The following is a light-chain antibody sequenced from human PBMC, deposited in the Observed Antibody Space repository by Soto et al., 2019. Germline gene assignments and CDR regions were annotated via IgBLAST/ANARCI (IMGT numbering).Light chain of an antibody. J-gene: IGKJ1*01. CDR1: QDISNY. V-gene: IGKV1-33*01. Sequence: DIQMTQSPSSLSASVGDRVTITCQASQDISNYLNWYQQKPGKAPKLLIYDASNLETGVPSRFSGSGSGTDFTLTISRLEPEDFAVYYCQQYGSSRTFGQGNKV. CDR2: DAS. CDR3: QQYGSSRT.